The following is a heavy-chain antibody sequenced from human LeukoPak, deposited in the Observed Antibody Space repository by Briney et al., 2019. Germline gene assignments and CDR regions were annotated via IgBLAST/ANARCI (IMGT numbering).Heavy chain of an antibody. CDR2: ITNSGGTT. Sequence: GGSLRLPCAASGFPFSSYAMSWVRQAPGKGLEWVSPITNSGGTTYYADSVKGRFTISRDNSKNTLYLQMNSLRAEDTAVYYCARGASYFDYWGQGTLVTVSS. J-gene: IGHJ4*02. CDR1: GFPFSSYA. CDR3: ARGASYFDY. V-gene: IGHV3-23*01.